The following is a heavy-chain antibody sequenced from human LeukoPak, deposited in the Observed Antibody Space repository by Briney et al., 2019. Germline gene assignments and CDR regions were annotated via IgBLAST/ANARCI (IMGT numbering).Heavy chain of an antibody. CDR1: GGSISSGDRY. D-gene: IGHD5-18*01. J-gene: IGHJ4*02. V-gene: IGHV4-30-4*01. Sequence: PSQTLSLTCTVSGGSISSGDRYWSWIRQSPGKGLEWIGYIYSTGNTYYNPSLKSRVIISVDTFKNQFSLELNSVTAADTAVYYCARDSYSYGYGGFDYWGQGILVTVSS. CDR2: IYSTGNT. CDR3: ARDSYSYGYGGFDY.